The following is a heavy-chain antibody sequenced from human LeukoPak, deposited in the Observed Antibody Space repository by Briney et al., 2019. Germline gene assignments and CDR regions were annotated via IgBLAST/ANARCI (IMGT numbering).Heavy chain of an antibody. V-gene: IGHV4-38-2*02. CDR1: GGSISSYY. CDR3: ASSFAGSYPSDYYYYYYYMDV. D-gene: IGHD3-10*01. CDR2: IYHSGST. J-gene: IGHJ6*03. Sequence: PSETLSLTCTVSGGSISSYYWGWIRQPPGKGLEWIGSIYHSGSTYYNPSLKSRVTISVDTSKNQFSLKLSSVTAADTAVYYCASSFAGSYPSDYYYYYYYMDVWGKGTTVTISS.